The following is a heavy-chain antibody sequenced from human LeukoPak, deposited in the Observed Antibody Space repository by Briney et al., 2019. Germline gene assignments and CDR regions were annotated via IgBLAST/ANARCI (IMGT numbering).Heavy chain of an antibody. CDR2: IIPIFGTA. J-gene: IGHJ4*02. CDR1: GGTFSSYA. CDR3: ARGSHPYYYDSSGYHFG. V-gene: IGHV1-69*06. D-gene: IGHD3-22*01. Sequence: ASVKVSCKASGGTFSSYAISWVRQAPGQGLEWMGGIIPIFGTANYAQKFQGRVTITADKSTSTAYMELSSLRSEDTAVYYCARGSHPYYYDSSGYHFGWGQGTLVTVSS.